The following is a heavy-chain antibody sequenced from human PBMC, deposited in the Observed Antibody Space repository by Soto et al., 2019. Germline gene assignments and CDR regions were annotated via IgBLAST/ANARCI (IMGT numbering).Heavy chain of an antibody. CDR1: GYTFTSYG. D-gene: IGHD3-10*01. Sequence: QVQLVQSGAEVKKPGASVKVSCKASGYTFTSYGISWVRQAPGQGLEWMGWISADNGNTNYAQKLQGRVTMSTDPATSTADMELRSMRSDDKAVYYCSSYDGAGRYYDWGQGTLVTVSS. CDR2: ISADNGNT. V-gene: IGHV1-18*01. CDR3: SSYDGAGRYYD. J-gene: IGHJ4*02.